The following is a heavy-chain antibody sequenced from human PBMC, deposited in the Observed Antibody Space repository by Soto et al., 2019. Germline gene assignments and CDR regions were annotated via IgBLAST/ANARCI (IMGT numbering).Heavy chain of an antibody. CDR1: GCTFSSYW. CDR2: INSDVSST. Sequence: GFLRVPNAASGCTFSSYWMHWVRQDTGKGLVWVSRINSDVSSTSYADSVKGRLTISRDNAKNTLYLQMNSLRAEDTAVYYCARETIGYCSGGSCYPYYYYYGMDVWGQGTTVTSP. J-gene: IGHJ6*02. CDR3: ARETIGYCSGGSCYPYYYYYGMDV. D-gene: IGHD2-15*01. V-gene: IGHV3-74*01.